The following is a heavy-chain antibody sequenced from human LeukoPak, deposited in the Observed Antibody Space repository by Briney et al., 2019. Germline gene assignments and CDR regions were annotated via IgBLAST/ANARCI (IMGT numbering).Heavy chain of an antibody. CDR2: ISSSGSTI. CDR1: GFTFSSYS. Sequence: HPGGSLRLSCAASGFTFSSYSMNWVRQAPGKGLEWVSYISSSGSTIYYADSVKGRFTISRDNAKDSLYLQINSLRAEDTAVYYCAELGITMIGGVWGKGTTVTISS. CDR3: AELGITMIGGV. V-gene: IGHV3-48*04. J-gene: IGHJ6*04. D-gene: IGHD3-10*02.